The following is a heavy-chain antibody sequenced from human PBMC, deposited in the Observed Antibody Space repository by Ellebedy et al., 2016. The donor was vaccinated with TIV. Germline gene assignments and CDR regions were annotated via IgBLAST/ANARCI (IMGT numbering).Heavy chain of an antibody. CDR3: ARVLRSGSHPDY. J-gene: IGHJ4*02. CDR2: IYYSGST. CDR1: GGSISSSSYY. D-gene: IGHD1-26*01. V-gene: IGHV4-39*07. Sequence: GSLRLXCTVSGGSISSSSYYWGWFRQSPGKGLEWIGSIYYSGSTYYNPSLKSRVTISVDTSKNQFSLKPSSVTAADTAVYYCARVLRSGSHPDYWGQGTLVTVSS.